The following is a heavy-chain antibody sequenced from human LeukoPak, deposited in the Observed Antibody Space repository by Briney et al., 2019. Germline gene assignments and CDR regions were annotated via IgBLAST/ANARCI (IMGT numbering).Heavy chain of an antibody. CDR3: ARAVDYYGSGSYYNDWFDP. Sequence: ASVKVSCTASGYTFTSYDINWVRQATGQGLEWMGWMNPNRGNTGYAQKFQGRVTMTRNTSISTAYMELSSLRSEDTAVYYCARAVDYYGSGSYYNDWFDPWGQGTLVTVSS. CDR2: MNPNRGNT. CDR1: GYTFTSYD. D-gene: IGHD3-10*01. V-gene: IGHV1-8*01. J-gene: IGHJ5*02.